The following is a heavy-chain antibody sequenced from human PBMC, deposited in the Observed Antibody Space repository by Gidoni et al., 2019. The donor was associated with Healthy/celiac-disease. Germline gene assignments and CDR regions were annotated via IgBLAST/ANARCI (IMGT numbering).Heavy chain of an antibody. V-gene: IGHV1-69*02. CDR2: IIPILGIP. Sequence: QVQLVQSGAEVKKPGSSVKVSCKASGGTFSSYTISWVRQAPGQGLEWMGRIIPILGIPTSAQRFQGGVRIPATKPPGTPYRGLGSLGSEDPPVYSCPSGAVAFGPWGQGPLAPVSS. J-gene: IGHJ5*02. CDR1: GGTFSSYT. D-gene: IGHD3-10*01. CDR3: PSGAVAFGP.